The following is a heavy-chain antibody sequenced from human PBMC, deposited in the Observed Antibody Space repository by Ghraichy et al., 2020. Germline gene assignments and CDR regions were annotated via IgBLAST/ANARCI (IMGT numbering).Heavy chain of an antibody. Sequence: GGSLRLSCAASGFTFRDAWMSWVRLAPGKGLEWVGRIRSGGTTEYAAPVKDRFMISRDDSQNTLFLQMDSLKTEDTAVYYCATDVPTYVPQIDYWGQGTLVTVSS. V-gene: IGHV3-15*01. CDR2: IRSGGTT. D-gene: IGHD3-16*01. CDR1: GFTFRDAW. CDR3: ATDVPTYVPQIDY. J-gene: IGHJ4*02.